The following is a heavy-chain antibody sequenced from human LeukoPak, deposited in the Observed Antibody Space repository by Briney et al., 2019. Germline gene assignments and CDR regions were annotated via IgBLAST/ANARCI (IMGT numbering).Heavy chain of an antibody. CDR3: ARGPYSSRYDY. D-gene: IGHD6-13*01. J-gene: IGHJ4*02. CDR1: GGSISSSY. Sequence: SETLSLTCTVSGGSISSSYWSWIREPPGKGLEWIGYIYYSGSTNYNPSLKSRATMSVDTSKNQCSLNLSSVTAADTAVYYCARGPYSSRYDYWGQGTVVTVSS. CDR2: IYYSGST. V-gene: IGHV4-59*01.